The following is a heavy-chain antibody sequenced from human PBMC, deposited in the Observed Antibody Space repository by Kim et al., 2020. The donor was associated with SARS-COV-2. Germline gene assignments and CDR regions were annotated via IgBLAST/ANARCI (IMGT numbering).Heavy chain of an antibody. CDR1: GFSFSSYN. CDR3: ARVGSRVPGVVNF. D-gene: IGHD3-10*01. V-gene: IGHV3-48*02. Sequence: GGSLRLSCAASGFSFSSYNMNWVRQAPGKGLEWVSYISSSSSVIYYADSVKGRFTISRDNAKNSLDLQMNSLRDEDTAVYYCARVGSRVPGVVNFWGQGTLVTVSS. CDR2: ISSSSSVI. J-gene: IGHJ4*02.